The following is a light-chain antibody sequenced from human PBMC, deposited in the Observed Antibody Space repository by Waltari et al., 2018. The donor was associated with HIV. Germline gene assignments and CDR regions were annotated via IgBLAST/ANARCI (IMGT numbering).Light chain of an antibody. V-gene: IGLV2-23*02. CDR2: DVS. CDR3: CSYANSSDV. Sequence: QSALTQPASMSGSPGPSITISCTGTSSDVGSYNLVSWYQQHPGKAPKVITYDVSKRPSGVSNRFSGSKSGNTASLTISGLQAEDEADYYCCSYANSSDVFGGGTKVTVL. CDR1: SSDVGSYNL. J-gene: IGLJ2*01.